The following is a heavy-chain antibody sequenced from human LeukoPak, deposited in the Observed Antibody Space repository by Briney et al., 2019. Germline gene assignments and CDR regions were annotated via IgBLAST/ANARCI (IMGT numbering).Heavy chain of an antibody. CDR2: ISSSSSYI. J-gene: IGHJ3*02. Sequence: PGGSLRLSCAASGFTFSSYSMNWVRQAPGKGLEWVSSISSSSSYIYYADSVKGRFTISRDNAKNSLYLQMNSLRAEDTAVYYCARALDELAAFDIWGQGTMVTVSS. V-gene: IGHV3-21*01. D-gene: IGHD3-10*01. CDR3: ARALDELAAFDI. CDR1: GFTFSSYS.